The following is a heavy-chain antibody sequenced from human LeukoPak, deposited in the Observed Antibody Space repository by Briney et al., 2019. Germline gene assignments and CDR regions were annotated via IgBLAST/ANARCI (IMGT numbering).Heavy chain of an antibody. J-gene: IGHJ4*02. V-gene: IGHV4-59*01. CDR1: GGSISSYS. Sequence: PETLSLTCTVSGGSISSYSWSWVRQPPGKGLEWIGYIYYSGSTNYNPSLKTRVTISVDTSKNQFSLKLSSVTAADTAVYYCARGTGWFLSWGQGALVTVSS. D-gene: IGHD6-19*01. CDR3: ARGTGWFLS. CDR2: IYYSGST.